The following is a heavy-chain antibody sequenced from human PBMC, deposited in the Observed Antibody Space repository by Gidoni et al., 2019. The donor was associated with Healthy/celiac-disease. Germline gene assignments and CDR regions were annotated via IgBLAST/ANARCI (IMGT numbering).Heavy chain of an antibody. D-gene: IGHD6-13*01. J-gene: IGHJ6*03. V-gene: IGHV1-18*01. CDR1: GYTFTSYG. CDR2: ISAYNGNT. Sequence: QVQLVQSGAEVKKPGASVKVSCKASGYTFTSYGISWVRQAPGQGLEWMGWISAYNGNTNYAQKLQGRVTMTTDTSTSTAYMELRSLRSDDTAVYYCARLAAAALKTYYYYMDVWGKGTTVTVSS. CDR3: ARLAAAALKTYYYYMDV.